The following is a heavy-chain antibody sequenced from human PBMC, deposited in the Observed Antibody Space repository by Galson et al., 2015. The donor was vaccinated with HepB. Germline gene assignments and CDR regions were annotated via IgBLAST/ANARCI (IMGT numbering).Heavy chain of an antibody. CDR2: IDPSDSYT. CDR3: ARLKAGSSWYGTTNWFDP. CDR1: GYSFTSYW. Sequence: QSGAEVKKPGESLRISCKGSGYSFTSYWTSWVRQMPGKGLEWMGRIDPSDSYTNYSPSFQGHVTISADKSISTAYLQWSSLKASDTAMYYCARLKAGSSWYGTTNWFDPWGQGTLVTVSS. J-gene: IGHJ5*02. D-gene: IGHD6-13*01. V-gene: IGHV5-10-1*01.